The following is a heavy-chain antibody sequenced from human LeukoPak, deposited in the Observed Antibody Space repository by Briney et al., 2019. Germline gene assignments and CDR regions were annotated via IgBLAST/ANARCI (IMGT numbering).Heavy chain of an antibody. CDR1: GFTFSNYA. J-gene: IGHJ3*02. V-gene: IGHV3-21*01. CDR3: ARDLKGYSYGSDAFDI. D-gene: IGHD5-18*01. Sequence: GGSLRLSCAASGFTFSNYAMSWVRQAPGKGLEWVSSISSSSSYIYYADSVKGRFTISRDNAKNSLYLQMNSLRAEDTAVYYCARDLKGYSYGSDAFDIWGQGTMVTVSS. CDR2: ISSSSSYI.